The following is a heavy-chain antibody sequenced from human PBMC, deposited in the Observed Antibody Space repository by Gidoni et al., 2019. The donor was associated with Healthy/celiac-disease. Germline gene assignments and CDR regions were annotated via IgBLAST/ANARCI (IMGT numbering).Heavy chain of an antibody. CDR2: INPNSGGT. J-gene: IGHJ6*03. D-gene: IGHD2-2*01. CDR3: ARDPSTESCSSTSCQNYYYYYYMDV. V-gene: IGHV1-2*02. CDR1: GYTFTGYY. Sequence: QVQLVQSGAEVKKPGASVKVSCKASGYTFTGYYLHWVRQAPGQGLEWMGWINPNSGGTNYAQKFQGRVTMTRDTSISTAYMELSRLRSDDTAVYYCARDPSTESCSSTSCQNYYYYYYMDVWGKGTTVTVSS.